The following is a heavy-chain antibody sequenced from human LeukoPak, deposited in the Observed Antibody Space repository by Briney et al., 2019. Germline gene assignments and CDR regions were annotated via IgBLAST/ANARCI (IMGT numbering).Heavy chain of an antibody. J-gene: IGHJ4*02. Sequence: SETLSLTCTVSRASIKNTFWSWIRQPPGKGLEWSGFIYNTVSTNYNPSLKSRVTMSVDISQNQFSLKLSSVTAADTAVYYCAKYYCSGQCSHFDYWGPGTLVTVSS. CDR2: IYNTVST. V-gene: IGHV4-59*01. CDR3: AKYYCSGQCSHFDY. CDR1: RASIKNTF. D-gene: IGHD2-15*01.